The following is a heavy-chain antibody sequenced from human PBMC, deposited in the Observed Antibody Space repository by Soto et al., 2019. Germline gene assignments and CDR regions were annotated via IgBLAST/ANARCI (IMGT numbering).Heavy chain of an antibody. CDR3: ASHSRSGYDFDY. CDR1: GGSISSGGYY. Sequence: SETLSLTCTVSGGSISSGGYYWIWILQHPGKGLEWIVYIYYIGSTYYNPSLKSRVTISVDTSKNHFSLKLSSVTAADTAVYYCASHSRSGYDFDYWGQGTLVTVSS. J-gene: IGHJ4*02. CDR2: IYYIGST. D-gene: IGHD3-3*02. V-gene: IGHV4-31*03.